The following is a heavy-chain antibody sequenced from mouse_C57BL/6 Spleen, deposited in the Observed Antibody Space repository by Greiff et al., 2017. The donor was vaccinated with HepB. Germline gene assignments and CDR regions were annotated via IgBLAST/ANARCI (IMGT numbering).Heavy chain of an antibody. V-gene: IGHV1-15*01. CDR1: GYTFTDYE. Sequence: QVQLQQSGAELVRPGASVTLSCKASGYTFTDYEMHWVKQTPVHGLEWIGAIDPETGGTAYNQKCKGKAILTADKSSSTAYMELRSLTSEDSAVYYWTRRNDGYPPYAMDYWGQGTSVTVSS. CDR3: TRRNDGYPPYAMDY. CDR2: IDPETGGT. D-gene: IGHD2-3*01. J-gene: IGHJ4*01.